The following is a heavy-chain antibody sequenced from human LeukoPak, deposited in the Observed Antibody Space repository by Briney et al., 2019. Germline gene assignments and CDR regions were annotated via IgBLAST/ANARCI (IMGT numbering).Heavy chain of an antibody. D-gene: IGHD3-10*01. Sequence: GGSLRLSCAASGFTFSAYSMNWVRQAPGKGLEWVSSISSSSIYIYYADSVKGRFTISRDNAKNSLYLQMNSLRAEDTALYYCGKDISAGGMDVWGQGTTVTVSS. J-gene: IGHJ6*02. V-gene: IGHV3-21*04. CDR2: ISSSSIYI. CDR3: GKDISAGGMDV. CDR1: GFTFSAYS.